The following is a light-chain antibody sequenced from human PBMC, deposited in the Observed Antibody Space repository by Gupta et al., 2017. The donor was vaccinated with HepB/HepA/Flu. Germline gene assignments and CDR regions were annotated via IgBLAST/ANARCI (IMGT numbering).Light chain of an antibody. CDR1: SSHVGRYNY. V-gene: IGLV2-14*03. CDR2: DVS. Sequence: HSALSQPASLSASPGPSIPISCTGTSSHVGRYNYVSWYQQHPGQAPKVMIYDVSNRPSGGANRFSGSKSGNTASLTISGLQAEDEADYYCSSYTSSSTLDVVFGGGTKLTVL. CDR3: SSYTSSSTLDVV. J-gene: IGLJ2*01.